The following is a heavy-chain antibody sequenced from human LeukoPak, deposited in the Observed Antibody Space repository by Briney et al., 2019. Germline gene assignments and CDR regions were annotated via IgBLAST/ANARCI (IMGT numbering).Heavy chain of an antibody. CDR2: IHHSGRT. Sequence: SETLSLTCSVSGYNINKGYYWGWVRQPLGKGLEWIGYIHHSGRTSYNPSLKSRVTISLHMSKNQFSLRLSSVTAADTAVYYCAREDPRGAARWGFGLGFDYWGQGNPVTVSS. J-gene: IGHJ4*02. V-gene: IGHV4-59*13. D-gene: IGHD6-6*01. CDR1: GYNINKGYY. CDR3: AREDPRGAARWGFGLGFDY.